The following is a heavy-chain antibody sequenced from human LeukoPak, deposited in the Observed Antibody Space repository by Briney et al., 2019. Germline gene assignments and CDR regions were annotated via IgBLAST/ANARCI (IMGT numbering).Heavy chain of an antibody. CDR3: ARGQYSSGWYDY. CDR1: GGSISSHY. CDR2: IYISGST. V-gene: IGHV4-4*07. Sequence: SETLSLTCTVSGGSISSHYWSWIRQPAGKGLQWIGRIYISGSTNYNPSLKSRVTMSVDTSKNHFSLKLSSVTAADTAVYYCARGQYSSGWYDYWGQGTLVTVSS. D-gene: IGHD6-19*01. J-gene: IGHJ4*02.